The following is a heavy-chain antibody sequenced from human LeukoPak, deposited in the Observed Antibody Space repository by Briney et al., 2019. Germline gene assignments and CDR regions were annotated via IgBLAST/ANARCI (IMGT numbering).Heavy chain of an antibody. Sequence: SETLSLTCAVYGGSFSGYYWSWIRQPPGKGLEWIGEINHSGSTNYNPSLKSRVTISVDTSKNQFSLKLSSVTAADTAVYYCARVGSCSGNSCYALDVWGQGTTVTVSS. D-gene: IGHD2-15*01. J-gene: IGHJ6*02. V-gene: IGHV4-34*01. CDR1: GGSFSGYY. CDR3: ARVGSCSGNSCYALDV. CDR2: INHSGST.